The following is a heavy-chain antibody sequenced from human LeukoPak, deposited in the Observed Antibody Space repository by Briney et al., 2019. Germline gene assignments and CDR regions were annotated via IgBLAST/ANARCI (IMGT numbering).Heavy chain of an antibody. CDR3: ARDLLAY. V-gene: IGHV3-7*01. Sequence: GGSLRLSCAASGFSFSNAWMSWVRQAPGKGLEWVANIKQDGSEKYYVDSVRGRFTISRDNAKNSLYLQMNSLRAEDTAVYYCARDLLAYWGQGTLVTVSS. J-gene: IGHJ4*02. CDR2: IKQDGSEK. CDR1: GFSFSNAW.